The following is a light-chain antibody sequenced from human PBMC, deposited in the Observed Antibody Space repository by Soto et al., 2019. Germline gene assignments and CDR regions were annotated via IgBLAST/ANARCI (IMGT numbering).Light chain of an antibody. J-gene: IGKJ1*01. V-gene: IGKV1-39*01. CDR1: QSISSY. Sequence: IPMTQSPCALAASVGDSVTSTCRASQSISSYLNWYQQKPGKAPKPLIYAASSLQSGVPSRFSGSGSGTDFTLTISCLQSEDFATYYCQQYYSYPRTFGQGTKVDIK. CDR2: AAS. CDR3: QQYYSYPRT.